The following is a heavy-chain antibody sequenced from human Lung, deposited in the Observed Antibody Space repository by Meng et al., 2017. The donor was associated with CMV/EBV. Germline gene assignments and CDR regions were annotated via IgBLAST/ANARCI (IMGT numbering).Heavy chain of an antibody. CDR3: VRGPLLGWFDP. J-gene: IGHJ5*02. CDR2: IYSSGRT. CDR1: GFTVTSYY. V-gene: IGHV3-53*01. Sequence: VALEWGGGGLIPPGGALRLSCAASGFTVTSYYMHWVRQAPGKGLEWVSVIYSSGRTYYADSVKGRFTISRDNSKNTVDLQMNTLRAEDTAIYYCVRGPLLGWFDPWGQGALVTVSS.